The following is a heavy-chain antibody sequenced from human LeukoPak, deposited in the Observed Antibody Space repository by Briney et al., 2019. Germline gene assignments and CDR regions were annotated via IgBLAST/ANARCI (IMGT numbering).Heavy chain of an antibody. CDR2: IYHSGST. CDR1: GGSISSGGYY. D-gene: IGHD1/OR15-1a*01. J-gene: IGHJ4*02. CDR3: ASDEQRGAYFDY. Sequence: PSETLSLTCTVSGGSISSGGYYWSWIRQPPGKGLEWIGYIYHSGSTYYNPSLKSRVTISVDRSKNQFSLKLSSVTAADTAVYYCASDEQRGAYFDYWGQGTLVTVSS. V-gene: IGHV4-30-2*01.